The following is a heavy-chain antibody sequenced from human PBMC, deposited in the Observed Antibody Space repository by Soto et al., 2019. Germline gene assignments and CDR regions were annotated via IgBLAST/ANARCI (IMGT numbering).Heavy chain of an antibody. CDR3: AKDRWLVLSFYCDY. J-gene: IGHJ4*02. CDR1: GFTFDDYA. V-gene: IGHV3-9*01. Sequence: EVQLVESGGGLVQPGRSLRLSCAASGFTFDDYAMHWVRQAPGKGLEWVSGISWNSGSIGYADSVKGRFTISRDNAKNSLYLQMNSLRAEDTALYYCAKDRWLVLSFYCDYWGQGTLVTVSS. CDR2: ISWNSGSI. D-gene: IGHD6-19*01.